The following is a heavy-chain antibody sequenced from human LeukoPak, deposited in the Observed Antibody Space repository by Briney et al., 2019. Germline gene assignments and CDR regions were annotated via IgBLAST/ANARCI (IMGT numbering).Heavy chain of an antibody. Sequence: GASVKVSCKASGYTFTSYGISWVRQATGQGLEWMGWTNPNSGNAGYAQSFRGRVTMTRDTSISTVYMELSSLKSEDTAVYYCARKMRDSGSYPDWGPGTLVTVSS. CDR3: ARKMRDSGSYPD. CDR2: TNPNSGNA. J-gene: IGHJ4*02. D-gene: IGHD3-10*01. V-gene: IGHV1-8*02. CDR1: GYTFTSYG.